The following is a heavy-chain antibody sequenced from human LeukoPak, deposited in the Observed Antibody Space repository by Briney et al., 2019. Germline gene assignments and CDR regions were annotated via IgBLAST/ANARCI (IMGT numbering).Heavy chain of an antibody. V-gene: IGHV3-30*03. D-gene: IGHD5-18*01. CDR3: TIYNYGYNS. CDR2: ISYDGGNK. Sequence: PGGSLRLSCAASGFTFSSYGMHWVRQAPGKGLEWVAVISYDGGNKYFADSVKGRFTISRDNSKNTLFLQMNSLRAEDTATYYCTIYNYGYNSWGQGTLVTVSS. J-gene: IGHJ4*02. CDR1: GFTFSSYG.